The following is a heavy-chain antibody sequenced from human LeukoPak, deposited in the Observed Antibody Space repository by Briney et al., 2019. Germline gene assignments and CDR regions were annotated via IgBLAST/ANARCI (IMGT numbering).Heavy chain of an antibody. J-gene: IGHJ4*02. CDR2: ISGDGTIK. CDR1: GFPFSSYW. Sequence: GGSLRLSCEPSGFPFSSYWMLWVRQAPGKGLVWVSRISGDGTIKTYADFVRGRFIVSRDNTKNILYLQMNSLKVEDTATYFCSRAQFDYWGQGVLVTVSS. CDR3: SRAQFDY. V-gene: IGHV3-74*03.